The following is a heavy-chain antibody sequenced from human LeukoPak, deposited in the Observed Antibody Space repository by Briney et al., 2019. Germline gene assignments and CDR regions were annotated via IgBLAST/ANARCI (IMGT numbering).Heavy chain of an antibody. CDR1: GFSIGNHG. CDR3: ARDWGSSGWYNWFDP. V-gene: IGHV3-30*03. Sequence: AGGSLRLSCAVSGFSIGNHGMHWVRQAPDKGLEWVAMISHDGGAKYYGDSVKGRLTISRDSSENTFYLQMNGLRVEDTAVYYCARDWGSSGWYNWFDPWGQGTLVTVSS. J-gene: IGHJ5*02. D-gene: IGHD3-16*01. CDR2: ISHDGGAK.